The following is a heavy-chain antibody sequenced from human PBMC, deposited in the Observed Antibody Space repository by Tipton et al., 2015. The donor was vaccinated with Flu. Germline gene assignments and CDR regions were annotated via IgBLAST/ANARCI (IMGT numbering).Heavy chain of an antibody. J-gene: IGHJ4*02. CDR3: AKDYGYYYDSSGPQTVPSYFDY. V-gene: IGHV3-9*01. D-gene: IGHD3-22*01. Sequence: SLRLSCAASGFTFDDYAMHWVRQAPGKGLEWVSGISWNSGSIGYADSVKGRFTISRDNAKNSLYLQMNSLRAEDTALYYCAKDYGYYYDSSGPQTVPSYFDYWGQGTLVTVSS. CDR1: GFTFDDYA. CDR2: ISWNSGSI.